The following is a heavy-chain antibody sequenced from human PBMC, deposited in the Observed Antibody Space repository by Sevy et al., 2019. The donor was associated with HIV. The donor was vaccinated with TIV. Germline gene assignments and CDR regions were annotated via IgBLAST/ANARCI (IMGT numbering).Heavy chain of an antibody. D-gene: IGHD3-10*01. CDR2: IYSGGNT. V-gene: IGHV3-53*01. CDR1: GFTVSSNY. J-gene: IGHJ4*02. CDR3: ARWDGSGSYYLDY. Sequence: GGSLRLSCAASGFTVSSNYMSWVRQAPGKGLEWVSVIYSGGNTYYTDSVRGRFTISRDNSKNTLYLQMNSLRAEDTAVYYCARWDGSGSYYLDYWGQGTLVTVSS.